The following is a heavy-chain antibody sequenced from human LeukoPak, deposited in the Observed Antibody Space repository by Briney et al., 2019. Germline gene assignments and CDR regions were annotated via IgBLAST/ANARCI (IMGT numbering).Heavy chain of an antibody. V-gene: IGHV4-30-2*01. D-gene: IGHD2-21*02. CDR2: IYHSGST. CDR3: ARVGSRDEEFDY. J-gene: IGHJ4*02. CDR1: GGSISSGGYS. Sequence: PSETLSLTCTVSGGSISSGGYSWSWIRQPPGKGLEWIGYIYHSGSTYYNPSLKSRVTISVDRSKNQFSLKLSSVTAADTAVYYCARVGSRDEEFDYWGQGTLVTVSS.